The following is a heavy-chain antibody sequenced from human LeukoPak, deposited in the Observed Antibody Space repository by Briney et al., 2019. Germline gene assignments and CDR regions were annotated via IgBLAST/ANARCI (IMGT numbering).Heavy chain of an antibody. CDR2: ISGSGGST. V-gene: IGHV3-23*01. CDR1: GFTFSSSA. J-gene: IGHJ6*03. D-gene: IGHD4-17*01. Sequence: GGSLRLSCAASGFTFSSSALSWVRQAPGKGLEWVSTISGSGGSTYYADSVKGRFTISRDNSKNTLYLQMNSLRVEDTAVYFCAKEDAVTTNYYYYMDVWGKGTTVTVSS. CDR3: AKEDAVTTNYYYYMDV.